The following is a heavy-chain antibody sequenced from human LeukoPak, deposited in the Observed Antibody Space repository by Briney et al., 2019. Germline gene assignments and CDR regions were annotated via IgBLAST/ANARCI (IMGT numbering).Heavy chain of an antibody. V-gene: IGHV3-21*01. J-gene: IGHJ4*02. D-gene: IGHD3-3*01. CDR1: GFTFSSYS. Sequence: GGSLRLSCAACGFTFSSYSMTWVRQAPGKGLEWVSSMSSGSRYIYYADSVRGRFTISRDNAKNSLYLLMNSLSVEDTAVYYCARDRPTGASRLFVVQWGQGTLVTVSS. CDR3: ARDRPTGASRLFVVQ. CDR2: MSSGSRYI.